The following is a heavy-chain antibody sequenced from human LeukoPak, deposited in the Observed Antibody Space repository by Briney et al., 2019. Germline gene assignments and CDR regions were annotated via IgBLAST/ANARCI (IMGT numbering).Heavy chain of an antibody. Sequence: GGSLRHSCAASGFTFSSYSMNWVRQAPGKGLEWVSPISSSSSYIYYADSVKGRFTISRDNAQNSLYLQMSSLRAEDTAVYYCARDRGIDYWGQGALVTVSS. J-gene: IGHJ4*02. CDR3: ARDRGIDY. D-gene: IGHD1-26*01. V-gene: IGHV3-21*01. CDR1: GFTFSSYS. CDR2: ISSSSSYI.